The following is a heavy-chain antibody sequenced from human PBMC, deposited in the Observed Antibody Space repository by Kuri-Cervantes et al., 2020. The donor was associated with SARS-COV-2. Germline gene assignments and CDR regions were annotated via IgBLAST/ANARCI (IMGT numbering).Heavy chain of an antibody. CDR3: AADGRQWLDYYGMDV. J-gene: IGHJ6*02. CDR1: GFTFTSSA. D-gene: IGHD6-19*01. Sequence: SVKVSCKASGFTFTSSAVQWVRKARGQRLEWIGWIVVGSGNTNYAQKFQERVTITRDMSTSTAYMELSSLRSEDTAVYYCAADGRQWLDYYGMDVWGQGTTVPSP. V-gene: IGHV1-58*01. CDR2: IVVGSGNT.